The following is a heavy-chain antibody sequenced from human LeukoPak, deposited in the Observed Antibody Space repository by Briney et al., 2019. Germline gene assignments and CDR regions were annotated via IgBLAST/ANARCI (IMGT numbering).Heavy chain of an antibody. CDR2: ITSSGSTI. CDR1: GFTFSDYY. J-gene: IGHJ3*02. V-gene: IGHV3-11*01. D-gene: IGHD3-16*01. CDR3: AGHYAASVAFDI. Sequence: GGSLRLSCAASGFTFSDYYMSWIRQAPGQGLEWISYITSSGSTIYYADSVKGRFTISRDNAKNSLYLQMNSLRAEDTAVYYCAGHYAASVAFDIWGQGTMVTVSS.